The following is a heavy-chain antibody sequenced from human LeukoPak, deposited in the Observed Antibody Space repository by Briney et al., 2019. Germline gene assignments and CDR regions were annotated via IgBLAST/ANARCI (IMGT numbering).Heavy chain of an antibody. J-gene: IGHJ4*01. D-gene: IGHD3-10*01. CDR3: ARDHYGSGSYKAYFDY. CDR1: DASVTTYS. CDR2: VYSSEAT. V-gene: IGHV4-4*07. Sequence: SETLSLTCTVSDASVTTYSWSWLRQPAGKGLEWIGRVYSSEATKYNPSLKSRVTISADTSKNQFSLKLPSVTAADTAVYYCARDHYGSGSYKAYFDYWGHGIQVTVSS.